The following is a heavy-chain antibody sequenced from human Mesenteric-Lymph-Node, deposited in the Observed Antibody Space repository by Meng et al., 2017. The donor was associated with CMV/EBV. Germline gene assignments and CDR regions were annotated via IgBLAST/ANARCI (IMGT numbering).Heavy chain of an antibody. J-gene: IGHJ4*02. CDR1: GFTFSTYW. V-gene: IGHV3-74*01. D-gene: IGHD2-2*01. CDR3: TRDDRYCSSANCLFDS. CDR2: INPDGRTT. Sequence: GFTFSTYWMHWVRQVPGKGLVWVSRINPDGRTTNYADSVKGRFTVSRDNSKNTLYLQMSSLRAEDTAVYYCTRDDRYCSSANCLFDSWGQGTLVTVSS.